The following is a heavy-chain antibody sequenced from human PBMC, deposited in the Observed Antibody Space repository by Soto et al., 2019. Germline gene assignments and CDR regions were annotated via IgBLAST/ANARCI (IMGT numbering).Heavy chain of an antibody. V-gene: IGHV4-61*01. CDR2: IFYSGST. D-gene: IGHD2-21*02. Sequence: SETLSFTCSVSGGSVSSGYYSWNWIRQPPGKGLEWIGYIFYSGSTKSNPSLKSRVTMSVDMSKNQFSLRLTSVTAADTAVYYCARVFPSYCGGDCSYFDSWGQGTLVTVSS. CDR1: GGSVSSGYYS. CDR3: ARVFPSYCGGDCSYFDS. J-gene: IGHJ4*02.